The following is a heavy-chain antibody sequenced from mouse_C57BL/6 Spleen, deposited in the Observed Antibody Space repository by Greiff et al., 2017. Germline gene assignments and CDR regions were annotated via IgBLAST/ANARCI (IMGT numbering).Heavy chain of an antibody. CDR2: ISSGSSTI. CDR3: AGGPFTTVVRYWYFDV. Sequence: EVQVVESGGGLVKPGGSLKLSCAASGFTFSDYGMHWVRQAPEKGLEWVAYISSGSSTIYYADTVKGRFTISRDNDKNTLFLQMTSLRSEDTAMYYCAGGPFTTVVRYWYFDVWGTGTTVTVSS. D-gene: IGHD1-1*01. J-gene: IGHJ1*03. CDR1: GFTFSDYG. V-gene: IGHV5-17*01.